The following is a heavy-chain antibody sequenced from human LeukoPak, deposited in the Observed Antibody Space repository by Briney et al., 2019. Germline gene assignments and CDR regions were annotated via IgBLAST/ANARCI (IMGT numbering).Heavy chain of an antibody. J-gene: IGHJ4*02. CDR3: ARYSSTWYGYFFDY. V-gene: IGHV4-59*08. CDR2: IYYSGST. D-gene: IGHD6-13*01. CDR1: GGSISSYY. Sequence: PSETLSLTCTVSGGSISSYYWNWIRQPPGKGLEWIGYIYYSGSTNYNPSLKSRVTMSVDTSNNQFSLKLSSVTAADTAVYYCARYSSTWYGYFFDYWGQGTLVTVSS.